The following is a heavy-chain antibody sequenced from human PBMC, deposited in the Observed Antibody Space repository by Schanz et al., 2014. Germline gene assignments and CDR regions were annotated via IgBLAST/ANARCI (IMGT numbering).Heavy chain of an antibody. CDR3: ASSGAGYSSSGVFDY. CDR1: GGTFSSFG. V-gene: IGHV1-69*02. J-gene: IGHJ4*02. Sequence: VQLEQSGAEVKKPGSSVKVSCKASGGTFSSFGINWVRQAPGQGLQWMGRIIPSLGLAKYEQKFQGRVTITADKSTFTAYMDVSSLRSEDTAVYYCASSGAGYSSSGVFDYWGQGTLVTVSS. D-gene: IGHD6-13*01. CDR2: IIPSLGLA.